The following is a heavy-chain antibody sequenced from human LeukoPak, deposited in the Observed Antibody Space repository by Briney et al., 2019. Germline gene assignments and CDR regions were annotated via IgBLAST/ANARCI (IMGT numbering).Heavy chain of an antibody. J-gene: IGHJ3*02. V-gene: IGHV1-69*13. CDR1: GGTFSSYA. Sequence: GASVKVSCKASGGTFSSYAISWVRQAPGQGLEWMGGIIPIFGTANYAQKFQGRVTITADESTSTAYMELSSLRSEDTAVYYCARPRRGYSYGHGAFDIWGQGTMVTVSS. CDR2: IIPIFGTA. D-gene: IGHD5-18*01. CDR3: ARPRRGYSYGHGAFDI.